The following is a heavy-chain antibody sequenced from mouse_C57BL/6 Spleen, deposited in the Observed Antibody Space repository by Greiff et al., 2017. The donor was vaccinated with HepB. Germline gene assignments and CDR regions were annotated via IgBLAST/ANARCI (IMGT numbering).Heavy chain of an antibody. CDR2: INPYNGGT. D-gene: IGHD2-5*01. J-gene: IGHJ3*01. CDR1: GYTFTDYY. CDR3: ARSGSNYPFAY. Sequence: EVQLQQSGPVLVKPGASVKMSCKASGYTFTDYYMNWVKQSHGKSLEWIGVINPYNGGTSYNQKFKGKATLTVDKSSSTAYMELNSLTSEDSAVYYCARSGSNYPFAYWGQGTLVTVSA. V-gene: IGHV1-19*01.